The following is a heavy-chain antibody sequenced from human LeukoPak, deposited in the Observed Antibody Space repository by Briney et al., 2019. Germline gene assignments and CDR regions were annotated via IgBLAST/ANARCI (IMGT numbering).Heavy chain of an antibody. Sequence: GGSLRLSCAASGFTFSSYAMHWVRQAPGKGLEWVAVISYDGSNKYYADSVKGRFTISRDNSKNTLYLQMNSLRAEDTAVYYCARGESTIFGVVRGYYFDYWGQGTLVTVSS. V-gene: IGHV3-30*04. D-gene: IGHD3-3*01. CDR1: GFTFSSYA. CDR2: ISYDGSNK. CDR3: ARGESTIFGVVRGYYFDY. J-gene: IGHJ4*02.